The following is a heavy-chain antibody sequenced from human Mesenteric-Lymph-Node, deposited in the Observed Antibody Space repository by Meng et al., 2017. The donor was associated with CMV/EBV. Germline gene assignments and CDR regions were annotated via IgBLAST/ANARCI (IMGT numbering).Heavy chain of an antibody. Sequence: SETLSLTCTVSGGSISSSSYYWGWIRQPPGKGLEWIGSIYYSGSSYYNPSLKSRVTISVDTSKNQFSLKLSSVTAADTAVYYCASQHSSSSRYYYYGMDVWGQGTTVTVSS. V-gene: IGHV4-39*07. CDR3: ASQHSSSSRYYYYGMDV. CDR1: GGSISSSSYY. D-gene: IGHD6-6*01. CDR2: IYYSGSS. J-gene: IGHJ6*02.